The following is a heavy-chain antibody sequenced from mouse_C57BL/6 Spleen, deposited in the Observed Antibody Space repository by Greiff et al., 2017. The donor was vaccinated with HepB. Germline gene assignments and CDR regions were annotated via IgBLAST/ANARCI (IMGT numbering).Heavy chain of an antibody. CDR2: IYPGNSDT. CDR1: GYTFTSYW. Sequence: VQLQQSGTVLARPGASVKMSCTTSGYTFTSYWMHWVKQRPGQGLDWIGAIYPGNSDTSYNQKFKGKAKLTAVTSASTAYMELSSLTTEDSAVYYCTRWLHGSSYGYWGQGTTLTVSS. J-gene: IGHJ2*01. CDR3: TRWLHGSSYGY. D-gene: IGHD1-1*01. V-gene: IGHV1-5*01.